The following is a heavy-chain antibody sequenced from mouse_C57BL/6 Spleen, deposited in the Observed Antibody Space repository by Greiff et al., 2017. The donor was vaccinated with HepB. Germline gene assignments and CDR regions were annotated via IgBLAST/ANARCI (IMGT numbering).Heavy chain of an antibody. CDR1: GYTFTSYW. J-gene: IGHJ2*01. CDR2: IYPGNSDT. Sequence: VQLKQSGTVLARPGASVKMSCKTSGYTFTSYWMHWVKQRPGQGLEWIGAIYPGNSDTSYNQKFKGKAKQTAVTSASTAYMELSSLTNEDSAVYYFTRWVAVPYYFDYWGQGTTLTVSS. D-gene: IGHD3-3*01. CDR3: TRWVAVPYYFDY. V-gene: IGHV1-5*01.